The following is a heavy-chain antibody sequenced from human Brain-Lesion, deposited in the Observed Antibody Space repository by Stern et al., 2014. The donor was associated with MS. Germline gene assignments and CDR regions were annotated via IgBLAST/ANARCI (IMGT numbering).Heavy chain of an antibody. J-gene: IGHJ4*02. Sequence: QVQLVQSGAEVKKPGASVKVSCKASGYTFTGYYMHWVRQAPGQGLEWMGWINPKSGGTNYAQKFQGWVTMTRDTSINTAYMELSRLRSDDTAVYYCATYYYDSTGYNDFWGPGTLVTVSS. V-gene: IGHV1-2*04. CDR3: ATYYYDSTGYNDF. CDR2: INPKSGGT. D-gene: IGHD3-22*01. CDR1: GYTFTGYY.